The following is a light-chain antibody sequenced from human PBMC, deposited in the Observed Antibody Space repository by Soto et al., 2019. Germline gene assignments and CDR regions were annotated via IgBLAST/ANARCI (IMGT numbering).Light chain of an antibody. CDR1: SSDVGGYNY. CDR2: DVS. V-gene: IGLV2-14*01. CDR3: SSYTSSSPPLDVV. Sequence: QSALTQPASVSGSPGQSITISCTGTSSDVGGYNYVSWYQQHPGKAPKLMIYDVSNRPSGVSNRFSGSKSGNTASLTISGLQAEDEADYYCSSYTSSSPPLDVVFGGGTQLTVL. J-gene: IGLJ2*01.